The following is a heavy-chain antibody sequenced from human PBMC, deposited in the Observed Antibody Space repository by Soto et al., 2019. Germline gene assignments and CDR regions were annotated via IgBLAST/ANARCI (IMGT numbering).Heavy chain of an antibody. Sequence: PDKGLEWVAVIWYDGSTKYYADSVQGRCTISRDNSKNTLYLQMNSLRAEDTAVYYCFFFQAEDGIRDTVPVSAFLLNRSSDL. V-gene: IGHV3-33*01. CDR3: FFFQAEDGIRDTVPVSAFLLNRSSDL. CDR2: IWYDGSTK. D-gene: IGHD2-15*01. J-gene: IGHJ2*01.